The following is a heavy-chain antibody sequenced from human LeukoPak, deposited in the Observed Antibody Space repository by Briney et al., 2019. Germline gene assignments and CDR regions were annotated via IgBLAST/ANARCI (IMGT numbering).Heavy chain of an antibody. CDR1: GGSISSSSYY. V-gene: IGHV4-39*01. CDR2: IYYSGST. CDR3: GSADDCGVPYNRFDP. Sequence: SETLSPTCTVSGGSISSSSYYWGWIRQPPGKGLEWFVDIYYSGSTYYNPSLESRVTISVDTSKNQFSLKLSSVTAAATAVYYCGSADDCGVPYNRFDPWGQGTLVSVPS. J-gene: IGHJ5*02. D-gene: IGHD4-17*01.